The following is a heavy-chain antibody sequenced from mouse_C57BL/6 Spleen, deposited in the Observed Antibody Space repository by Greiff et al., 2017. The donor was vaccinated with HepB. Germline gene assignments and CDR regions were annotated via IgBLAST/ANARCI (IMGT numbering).Heavy chain of an antibody. J-gene: IGHJ2*01. CDR2: IDPENGDT. CDR1: GFNIKDDY. CDR3: TTGITTVVATDY. V-gene: IGHV14-4*01. D-gene: IGHD1-1*01. Sequence: EVQGVESGAELVRPGASVKLSCTASGFNIKDDYMHWVKQRPEQGLEWIGWIDPENGDTEYASKFQGKATITADTSSNTAYLQLSSLTSEDTAVYYCTTGITTVVATDYWGQGTTLTVSS.